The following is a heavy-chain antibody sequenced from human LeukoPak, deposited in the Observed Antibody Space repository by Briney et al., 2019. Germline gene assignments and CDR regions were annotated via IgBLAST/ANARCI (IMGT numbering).Heavy chain of an antibody. CDR3: ARQQCSSTSCFYLGGDY. J-gene: IGHJ4*02. V-gene: IGHV3-53*01. Sequence: GGSLRLSCAASGFTFSNYWMSWVRQAPGKGLEWVSVIYSGGSTYYADSVKGRFTISRDNSKNTLYLQMNSLRAEDTAVYYCARQQCSSTSCFYLGGDYWGQGTLVTVSS. CDR1: GFTFSNYW. D-gene: IGHD2-2*01. CDR2: IYSGGST.